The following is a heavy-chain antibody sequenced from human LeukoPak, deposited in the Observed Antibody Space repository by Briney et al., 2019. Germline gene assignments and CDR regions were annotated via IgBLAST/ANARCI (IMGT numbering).Heavy chain of an antibody. CDR2: INPSGGST. D-gene: IGHD6-13*01. V-gene: IGHV1-46*01. CDR1: GYTFTSYY. CDR3: ARGWTRRDVIAAAVNPFDY. Sequence: ASVKVSCKASGYTFTSYYIHWVRQAPGQGLEWMGIINPSGGSTSYAQKFQGRVTMTRDTSTSTVYMELSSLRSEDTAVYYCARGWTRRDVIAAAVNPFDYWGQGTLVTVSS. J-gene: IGHJ4*02.